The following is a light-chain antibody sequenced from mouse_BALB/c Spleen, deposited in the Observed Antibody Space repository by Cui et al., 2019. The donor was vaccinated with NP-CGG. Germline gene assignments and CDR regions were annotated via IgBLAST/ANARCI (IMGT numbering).Light chain of an antibody. J-gene: IGLJ1*01. Sequence: QAVVTQESTLTTSPGETVTLTCRSSTGAVTTSNYANWVQEKPDHLFTGLIGGPKTRPPGVPHRFTGSLIGKKAALTLTGAQTEDEEIYFCALWYSNHWVFGGGTKLTVL. CDR2: GPK. V-gene: IGLV1*01. CDR1: TGAVTTSNY. CDR3: ALWYSNHWV.